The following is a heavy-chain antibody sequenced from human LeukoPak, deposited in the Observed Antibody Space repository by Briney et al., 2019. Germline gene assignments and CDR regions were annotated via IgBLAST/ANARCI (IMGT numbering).Heavy chain of an antibody. CDR2: ISGSGGST. D-gene: IGHD2-15*01. CDR3: AKVSLGYCSGGSCYYFDY. CDR1: GFTFSSYA. Sequence: GGSLRLSWAASGFTFSSYAMSWVRQAGGEGREWVSAISGSGGSTYYADSVKGRFTISRDNSKNTLYLQMNSLRAEDTAVYYCAKVSLGYCSGGSCYYFDYWGQGTLVTVSS. V-gene: IGHV3-23*01. J-gene: IGHJ4*02.